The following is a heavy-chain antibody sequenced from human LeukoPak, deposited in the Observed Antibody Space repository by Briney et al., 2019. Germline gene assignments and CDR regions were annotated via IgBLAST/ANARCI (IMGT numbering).Heavy chain of an antibody. J-gene: IGHJ2*01. CDR1: GFTFSSYW. CDR3: AKAPYYDILTGFYTDWYFDL. Sequence: GGSLRLSCAASGFTFSSYWMSWVRQAPGKGLEWVSGTKWDGGRTGYADSVKGRFTISRDNAKNSVYLQMNSLRAEDTAVYYCAKAPYYDILTGFYTDWYFDLWGRGTLVTVSS. CDR2: TKWDGGRT. V-gene: IGHV3-20*04. D-gene: IGHD3-9*01.